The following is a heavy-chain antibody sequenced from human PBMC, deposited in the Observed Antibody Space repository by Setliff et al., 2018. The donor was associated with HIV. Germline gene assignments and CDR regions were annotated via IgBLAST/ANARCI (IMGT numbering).Heavy chain of an antibody. CDR3: ARDRFCSRGSCYEPNWFDP. V-gene: IGHV1-69*13. CDR1: GGNFSTYG. Sequence: SVKVSCKASGGNFSTYGISWVRQAPGQGLEWMGGIIPLFNTSNYAQKLQGRVTITADESTSTAYMELSSLRSEDSAVYYCARDRFCSRGSCYEPNWFDPWGQGTLVTVSS. CDR2: IIPLFNTS. D-gene: IGHD2-15*01. J-gene: IGHJ5*02.